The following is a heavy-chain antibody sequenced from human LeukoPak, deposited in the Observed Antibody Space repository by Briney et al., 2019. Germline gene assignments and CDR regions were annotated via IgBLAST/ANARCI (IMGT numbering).Heavy chain of an antibody. D-gene: IGHD6-6*01. CDR2: ISHSGSTI. Sequence: GGSLRLSCVASGFTFSTYSMNWVRQAPGKGLEWISYISHSGSTIFYADSVKGRFTISRDNAKNSLYLQMNSLRAEDTAVYYCARVERSSSLLSDYWGQGTLVTVSS. V-gene: IGHV3-48*01. CDR3: ARVERSSSLLSDY. J-gene: IGHJ4*02. CDR1: GFTFSTYS.